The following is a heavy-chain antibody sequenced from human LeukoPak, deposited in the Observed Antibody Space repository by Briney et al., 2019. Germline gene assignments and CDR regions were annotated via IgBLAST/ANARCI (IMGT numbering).Heavy chain of an antibody. CDR3: AKDLSSGSYEANSFDY. D-gene: IGHD3-10*01. CDR2: ISYDGSNK. V-gene: IGHV3-30-3*01. Sequence: PGGSLRLSCAASGFTFSSYAMHWVRQAPGKGLEWVAVISYDGSNKYYADSVKGRFTISRDNAKNSLYLQMNSLRAEDTALYYCAKDLSSGSYEANSFDYWGQGTLVTVSS. CDR1: GFTFSSYA. J-gene: IGHJ4*02.